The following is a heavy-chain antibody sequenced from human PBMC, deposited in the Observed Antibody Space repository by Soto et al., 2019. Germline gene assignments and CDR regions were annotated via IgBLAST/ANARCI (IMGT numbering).Heavy chain of an antibody. D-gene: IGHD3-3*01. CDR3: ANLRTILAPTFDY. V-gene: IGHV4-61*01. CDR2: IYYSGST. Sequence: SETLSLTCTVSGGSVSSGHYYWSWIRQPPGKGLEWIGYIYYSGSTNYNPSLKSRVTFSVDTSKNQFSLKLSSVTAADTAVYYCANLRTILAPTFDYWGQGILVTVSS. CDR1: GGSVSSGHYY. J-gene: IGHJ4*02.